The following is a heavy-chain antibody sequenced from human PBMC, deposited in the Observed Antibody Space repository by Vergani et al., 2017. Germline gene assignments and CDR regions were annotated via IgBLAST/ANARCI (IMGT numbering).Heavy chain of an antibody. J-gene: IGHJ4*02. D-gene: IGHD3-3*01. CDR3: ARDRYDFWSGYYESDDY. CDR1: GFTFSSYS. Sequence: EVQLVESGGGLVKPGGSLRLSCAASGFTFSSYSMNWVRQAPGKGLEWVSSISSSSSYVYYADSVKGRFTISRDNAKNSLYLQMNSLRAEDTAVYYCARDRYDFWSGYYESDDYWGQGTLVTVSS. V-gene: IGHV3-21*01. CDR2: ISSSSSYV.